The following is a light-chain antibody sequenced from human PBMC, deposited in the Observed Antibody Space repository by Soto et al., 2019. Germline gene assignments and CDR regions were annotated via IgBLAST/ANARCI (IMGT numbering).Light chain of an antibody. V-gene: IGKV1-9*01. CDR2: AAS. J-gene: IGKJ4*01. CDR3: RQLKSFPLS. CDR1: QGISSS. Sequence: IQLTQSPSSLSASVGDRVTITCRASQGISSSLAWYQQQPGKAPKLLIYAASTLQSGVPSRFSGSGSGIDFTLTISSLQPEDFATYYCRQLKSFPLSFGGGTTVEIK.